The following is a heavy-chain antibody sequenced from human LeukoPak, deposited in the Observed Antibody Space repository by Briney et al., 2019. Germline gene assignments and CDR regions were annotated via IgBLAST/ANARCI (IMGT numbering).Heavy chain of an antibody. Sequence: GGSLRLSCAASGFTFTSYWMSWVRQAPGKGLEWVANINQDGSEKYYVDSVKGRFTISRDNAKNSLYLQMNSLRGEDTAVYYCARVGATGTADYWGQGTLVTVS. CDR1: GFTFTSYW. V-gene: IGHV3-7*04. CDR2: INQDGSEK. J-gene: IGHJ4*02. D-gene: IGHD1-1*01. CDR3: ARVGATGTADY.